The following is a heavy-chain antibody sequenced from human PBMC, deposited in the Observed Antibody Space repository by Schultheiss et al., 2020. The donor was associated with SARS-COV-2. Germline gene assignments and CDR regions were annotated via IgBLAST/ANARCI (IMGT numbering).Heavy chain of an antibody. D-gene: IGHD6-13*01. Sequence: SETLSLTCTVSGGSISSYYWSWIRQPPGKGLEWIGYIYHSGSTYYNPSLKSRVTISVDTSKNQFSLKLSSVTAADTAVYYCARHGYSSSWFDYWGQGTLVTVSS. V-gene: IGHV4-59*08. CDR3: ARHGYSSSWFDY. J-gene: IGHJ4*02. CDR1: GGSISSYY. CDR2: IYHSGST.